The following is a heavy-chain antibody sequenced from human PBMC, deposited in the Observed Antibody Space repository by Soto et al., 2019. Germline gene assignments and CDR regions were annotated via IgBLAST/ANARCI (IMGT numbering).Heavy chain of an antibody. CDR2: ISSTGNT. CDR1: GDSMTRYY. D-gene: IGHD3-16*01. J-gene: IGHJ4*02. Sequence: QVQLQESGPGLVNPSETLSLTCIVSGDSMTRYYWRWIRQPPGEGLEWIGFISSTGNTNYNPSLKSRFSISVDTSKNHFSLRLTSVTAADTAIYYGATTFPYDVVSFDYWGQGALVTVSS. CDR3: ATTFPYDVVSFDY. V-gene: IGHV4-59*13.